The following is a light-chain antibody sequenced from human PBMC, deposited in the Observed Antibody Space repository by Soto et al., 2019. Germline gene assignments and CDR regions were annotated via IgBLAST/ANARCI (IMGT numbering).Light chain of an antibody. V-gene: IGKV3-15*01. CDR3: QQYNNGPRT. CDR2: GAS. CDR1: QSVSNN. Sequence: EIVMTHYPATLSVSPGEIATLSCRASQSVSNNLAWYQQKPGQAPRLLIYGASTRATGIPARFSGSGSGTEFTLTISSLQSEDFEVYYCQQYNNGPRTFGQGTKVDIK. J-gene: IGKJ1*01.